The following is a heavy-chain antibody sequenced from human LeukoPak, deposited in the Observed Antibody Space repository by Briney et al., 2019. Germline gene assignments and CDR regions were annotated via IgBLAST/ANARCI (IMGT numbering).Heavy chain of an antibody. J-gene: IGHJ4*02. Sequence: GGSLRLSCVASGFTSSNYAMSWVRQAPGKGLEWVSAISGSGGSTYYADSVKGRFTISRDNPKNTLYLQMNSLRAEDTAVYYCAKPIQLWSPLDYWGQGTLVTVSS. CDR1: GFTSSNYA. CDR3: AKPIQLWSPLDY. V-gene: IGHV3-23*01. D-gene: IGHD5-18*01. CDR2: ISGSGGST.